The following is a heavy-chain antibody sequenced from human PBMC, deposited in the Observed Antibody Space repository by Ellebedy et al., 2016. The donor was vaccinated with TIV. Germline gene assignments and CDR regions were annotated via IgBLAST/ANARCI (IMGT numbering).Heavy chain of an antibody. J-gene: IGHJ2*01. CDR2: IKQDGSEK. Sequence: GGSLRLXXAASGFTFSSYWMSWVRQAPGKGLEWVANIKQDGSEKYYVDSVKGRFTISRDNSKNTLYLQMNSLRAEDTAVYYCARDPFQTNYWYFDLWGRGTLVTVSS. CDR1: GFTFSSYW. CDR3: ARDPFQTNYWYFDL. V-gene: IGHV3-7*01. D-gene: IGHD1-14*01.